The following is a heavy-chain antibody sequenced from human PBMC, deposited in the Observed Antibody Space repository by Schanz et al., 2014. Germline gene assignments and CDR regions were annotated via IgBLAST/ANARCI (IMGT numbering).Heavy chain of an antibody. CDR3: ARDRGHGDLPGDI. CDR1: GGSVSSGGDY. D-gene: IGHD4-17*01. J-gene: IGHJ3*02. V-gene: IGHV4-31*03. CDR2: ISYRWSP. Sequence: QVQLQESGPGLVKPSQTLSLTCTVSGGSVSSGGDYWSWIRQHPGKGLEWIGFISYRWSPYYNPSLKSRVSISVDTSKNQFSLNLSSAPAADTAVYYCARDRGHGDLPGDIWGQGTMVTVSS.